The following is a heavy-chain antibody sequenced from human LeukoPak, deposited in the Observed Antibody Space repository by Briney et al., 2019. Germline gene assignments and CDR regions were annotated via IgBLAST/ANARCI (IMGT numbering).Heavy chain of an antibody. CDR1: RFTFRNYG. J-gene: IGHJ4*02. V-gene: IGHV3-33*06. Sequence: PGGSLRLSCAASRFTFRNYGMHWVRQAPGKGLEWVATIWYDGSNQYYADSVKGRFTISRDNSKNTLYLQMNSLRAEDTAVYYCAKGSYYDSSGSFYFDYWGQGTLVTVSS. CDR3: AKGSYYDSSGSFYFDY. D-gene: IGHD3-22*01. CDR2: IWYDGSNQ.